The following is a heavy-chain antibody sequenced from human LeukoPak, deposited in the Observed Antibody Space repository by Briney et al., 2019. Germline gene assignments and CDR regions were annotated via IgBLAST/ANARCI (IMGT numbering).Heavy chain of an antibody. Sequence: PSETLSLTCAVYGGSFSGYYWSWIRQPPGKGLEWIGEINHSGSTNYNPSLKSRVTISVDTSKNQFSLKLSSVTAADTAVYYCARGRWELPQNYYYYYYMDVWGKGTTVTISS. D-gene: IGHD1-26*01. J-gene: IGHJ6*03. CDR3: ARGRWELPQNYYYYYYMDV. CDR1: GGSFSGYY. CDR2: INHSGST. V-gene: IGHV4-34*01.